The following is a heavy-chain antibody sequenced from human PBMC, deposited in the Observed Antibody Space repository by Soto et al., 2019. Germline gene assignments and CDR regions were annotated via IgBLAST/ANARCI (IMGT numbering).Heavy chain of an antibody. Sequence: QVQLQQWGAGLLKPSETLSLTCAVYGGSFSGYYWSWIRQPPGKGLEWIGEINHSGSTNYNPSLKSRVTISVDTSKNQFSLKLSSVTAADTAVYYCARGEAVVKGWFDPWGQGTLVTVSS. CDR1: GGSFSGYY. D-gene: IGHD2-2*01. V-gene: IGHV4-34*01. CDR2: INHSGST. CDR3: ARGEAVVKGWFDP. J-gene: IGHJ5*02.